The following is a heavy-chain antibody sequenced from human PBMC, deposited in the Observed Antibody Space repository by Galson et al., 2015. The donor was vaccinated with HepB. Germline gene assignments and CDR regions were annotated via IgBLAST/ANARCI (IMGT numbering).Heavy chain of an antibody. CDR2: INPSGGST. J-gene: IGHJ4*02. V-gene: IGHV1-46*01. D-gene: IGHD5-24*01. Sequence: SVKVSCKASGSTFTSYYMHWVRQAPGQGLEWMGIINPSGGSTSCAQKFQGRVTMTRDTSTSTVYMELSSLRSEDTAVYYCARDYEMATLGYWGQGTLVTVSS. CDR3: ARDYEMATLGY. CDR1: GSTFTSYY.